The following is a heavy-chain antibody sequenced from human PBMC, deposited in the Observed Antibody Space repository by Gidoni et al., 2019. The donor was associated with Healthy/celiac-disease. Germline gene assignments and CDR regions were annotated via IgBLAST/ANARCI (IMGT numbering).Heavy chain of an antibody. Sequence: QVQLQQWGAGLLKPSETLSLTCAVYGGSFSGYYWSWIRQPPGKGLEWIGEINHSGSTNYNPSLKSRVTISVDTSKNQFSLKLSSVTAADTAVYYCARGDIVVVPAAMHGTNWFDPWGQGTLVTVSS. J-gene: IGHJ5*02. D-gene: IGHD2-2*01. V-gene: IGHV4-34*01. CDR2: INHSGST. CDR1: GGSFSGYY. CDR3: ARGDIVVVPAAMHGTNWFDP.